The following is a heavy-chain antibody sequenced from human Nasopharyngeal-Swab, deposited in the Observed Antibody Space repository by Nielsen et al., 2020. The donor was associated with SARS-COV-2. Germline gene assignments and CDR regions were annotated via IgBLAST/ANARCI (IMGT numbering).Heavy chain of an antibody. D-gene: IGHD1-26*01. J-gene: IGHJ4*02. CDR3: TTVAGSYGRFDY. Sequence: ASVKVSCKVSGYTLTELSMHWVRQAPGKGLEWVGGLDPEDGETIYAQKFQGRVTMAEDTSTDTAYMELSSLTSEDTAVYYCTTVAGSYGRFDYWGQGTLVTVSS. CDR2: LDPEDGET. CDR1: GYTLTELS. V-gene: IGHV1-24*01.